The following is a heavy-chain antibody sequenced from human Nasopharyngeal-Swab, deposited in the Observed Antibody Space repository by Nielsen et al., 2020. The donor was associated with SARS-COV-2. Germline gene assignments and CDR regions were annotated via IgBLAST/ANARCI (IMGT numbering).Heavy chain of an antibody. V-gene: IGHV3-33*01. D-gene: IGHD1-26*01. CDR3: ARAAYSGSYYGAFDI. J-gene: IGHJ3*02. CDR1: GFTFSSYG. Sequence: GESLKISCAASGFTFSSYGMHWVRQAPGKGLEWVAVIWYDGSNKYYADSVKGRFTISRDNSKNTLYLQMNSLRAEDTAVYYCARAAYSGSYYGAFDIWGQGTMFTVSS. CDR2: IWYDGSNK.